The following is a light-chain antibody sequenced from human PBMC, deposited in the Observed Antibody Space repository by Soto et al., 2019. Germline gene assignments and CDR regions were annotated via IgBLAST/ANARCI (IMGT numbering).Light chain of an antibody. J-gene: IGKJ4*01. CDR2: DAS. CDR3: QQGSNWPPGLT. CDR1: QSVSSY. V-gene: IGKV3-11*01. Sequence: EIVLTHSPATLSLSPGERATLSCRASQSVSSYLAWYQQKPGQAPRLLIYDASNRATGIPARFSGSGSGTDFTLTISSLEPEDFAVYYCQQGSNWPPGLTFGGGTKVEIK.